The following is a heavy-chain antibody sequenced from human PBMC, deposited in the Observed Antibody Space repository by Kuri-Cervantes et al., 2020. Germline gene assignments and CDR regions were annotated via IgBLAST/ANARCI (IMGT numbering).Heavy chain of an antibody. CDR3: ARAPGSRGVVPAAFDI. CDR1: GGSISSSSYY. D-gene: IGHD2-2*01. CDR2: IYYSGIT. V-gene: IGHV4-61*01. J-gene: IGHJ3*02. Sequence: SETLSLTCTVSGGSISSSSYYWSWIRQPPGKGLEWIGYIYYSGITNYNPSLKSRVTISVDTSKNQFSLKLSSVTAADTAVYYCARAPGSRGVVPAAFDIWGQGTMVTVSS.